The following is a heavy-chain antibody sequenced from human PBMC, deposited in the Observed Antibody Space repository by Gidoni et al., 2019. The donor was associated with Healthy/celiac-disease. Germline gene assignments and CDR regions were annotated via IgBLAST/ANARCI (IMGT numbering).Heavy chain of an antibody. CDR3: ARGPDYGGSEGAFDI. Sequence: QVQLVESGGGVVQPGRSLRRACAASGFTFSSYAMHWVRQAPGKGLGWVAVISYDGSNKYYADSVKGRFTISRDNSKNTLYLQMNSLRAEDTAVYYCARGPDYGGSEGAFDIWGQGTMVTVSS. CDR1: GFTFSSYA. J-gene: IGHJ3*02. V-gene: IGHV3-30*04. CDR2: ISYDGSNK. D-gene: IGHD4-17*01.